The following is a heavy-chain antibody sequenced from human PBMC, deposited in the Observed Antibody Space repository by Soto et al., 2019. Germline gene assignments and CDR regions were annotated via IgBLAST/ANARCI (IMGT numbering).Heavy chain of an antibody. D-gene: IGHD6-19*01. CDR3: AREGSSYYYYSMDV. CDR2: MNSDGSST. CDR1: GFTFSTYW. Sequence: EVQLVESGGGLVQPGGSLRLSCAASGFTFSTYWMHWVRQVPGKGLEWLSRMNSDGSSTSYADSVRGRFIISSDNAKNTLFLQMSSLRAEDTAVYYCAREGSSYYYYSMDVWGQGTTVTVSS. V-gene: IGHV3-74*01. J-gene: IGHJ6*02.